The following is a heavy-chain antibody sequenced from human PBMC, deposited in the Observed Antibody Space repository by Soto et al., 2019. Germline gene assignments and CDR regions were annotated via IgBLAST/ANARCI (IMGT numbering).Heavy chain of an antibody. CDR3: AREFDFIDGSRSSGYSHDY. CDR1: GFTFSSYS. J-gene: IGHJ4*02. Sequence: GGSLRLSCAASGFTFSSYSMNWVRQAPGKGLEWVSYISSSSSTIYYADSVKGRFTISRDNAKNSLYLQMNSLRDEDTAVYYCAREFDFIDGSRSSGYSHDYWGQGTLVTVSS. CDR2: ISSSSSTI. V-gene: IGHV3-48*02. D-gene: IGHD3-22*01.